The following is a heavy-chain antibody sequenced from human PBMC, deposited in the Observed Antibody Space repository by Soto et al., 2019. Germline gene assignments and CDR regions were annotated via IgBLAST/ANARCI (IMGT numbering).Heavy chain of an antibody. J-gene: IGHJ4*02. CDR2: IYSGGYT. CDR1: GFTVSNNY. Sequence: EVQLVESGGGLIQPGGSLRLSCAVSGFTVSNNYMSWVRQAPGKGLEGVSVIYSGGYTAYGDSVKGRFTISRDNSKNTQFLQRKRLRPDARAVFYGSAPGGGGGYWGQGTLVTVSS. CDR3: SAPGGGGGY. D-gene: IGHD3-16*01. V-gene: IGHV3-53*01.